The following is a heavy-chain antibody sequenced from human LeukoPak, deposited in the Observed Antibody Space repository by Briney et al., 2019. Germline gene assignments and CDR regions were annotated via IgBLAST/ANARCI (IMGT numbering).Heavy chain of an antibody. CDR3: ARANVLLWFGELGDLGNWFDP. Sequence: GASVKVSCKASGYTFTGYYMHWVRQAPGQGLEWMGWINPNSGGTNYAQKFQGRVTMTRDTSISTAYMELSRLRSDDTAVYYCARANVLLWFGELGDLGNWFDPWGQGTLVTVSS. V-gene: IGHV1-2*02. J-gene: IGHJ5*02. D-gene: IGHD3-10*01. CDR2: INPNSGGT. CDR1: GYTFTGYY.